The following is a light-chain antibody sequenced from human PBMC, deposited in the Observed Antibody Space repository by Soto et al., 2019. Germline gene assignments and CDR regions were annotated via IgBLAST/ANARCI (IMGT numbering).Light chain of an antibody. J-gene: IGLJ3*02. Sequence: QSALTQPASVSGSLGQSITISCTGTTSDVGGYNYVSWYQHHSGKAPKLIIYQVYSRPSGVSNRFSGSKFGNTASLRISGLQADDEGDYYCSSYTRTTTFVVFGGGTKLTVL. V-gene: IGLV2-14*01. CDR3: SSYTRTTTFVV. CDR2: QVY. CDR1: TSDVGGYNY.